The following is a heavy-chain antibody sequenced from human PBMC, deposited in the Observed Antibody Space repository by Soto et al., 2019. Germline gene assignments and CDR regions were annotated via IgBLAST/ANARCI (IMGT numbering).Heavy chain of an antibody. D-gene: IGHD2-2*01. CDR2: IYYSGST. Sequence: VTLSLTCTVSGGSISSYYWSWIRQPPGKGLEWIGYIYYSGSTNYNPSLKSRVTISVDTSKNQFSLKLSSVTAADTAVYYCAREEYQLLKTRWFDPWGQGTLVTVSS. CDR3: AREEYQLLKTRWFDP. CDR1: GGSISSYY. J-gene: IGHJ5*02. V-gene: IGHV4-59*01.